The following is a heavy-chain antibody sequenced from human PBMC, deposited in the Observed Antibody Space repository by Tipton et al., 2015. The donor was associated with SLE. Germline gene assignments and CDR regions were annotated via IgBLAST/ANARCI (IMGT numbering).Heavy chain of an antibody. CDR1: TDSITNCY. J-gene: IGHJ3*02. D-gene: IGHD6-6*01. V-gene: IGHV4-59*01. Sequence: TLSLTCTVSTDSITNCYWSWIRQPPGKGLEWIGYAHYSGTTNSKFSLKSRVTISVDTSKNQFSLELTSVTAADTAVYYCAREVSSDAFDIWGQGTMVTVSS. CDR3: AREVSSDAFDI. CDR2: AHYSGTT.